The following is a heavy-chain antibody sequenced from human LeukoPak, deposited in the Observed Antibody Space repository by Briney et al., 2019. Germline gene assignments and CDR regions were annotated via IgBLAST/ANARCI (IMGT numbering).Heavy chain of an antibody. J-gene: IGHJ5*02. D-gene: IGHD6-13*01. CDR3: ARELYTSTSIWFDP. CDR1: GFTFSSYG. CDR2: IRYDGSNK. V-gene: IGHV3-30*02. Sequence: GGSLRLSCAASGFTFSSYGMHWVRQAPGKGLEWVAFIRYDGSNKYYADSVKGRFTISRDNAKNSLYLQMNSLRAEDTAVYYCARELYTSTSIWFDPWGQGTLVTVSS.